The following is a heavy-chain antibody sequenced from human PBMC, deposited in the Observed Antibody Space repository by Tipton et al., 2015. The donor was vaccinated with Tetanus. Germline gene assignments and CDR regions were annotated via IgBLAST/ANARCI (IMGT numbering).Heavy chain of an antibody. J-gene: IGHJ4*02. D-gene: IGHD6-25*01. Sequence: SLRLSCAVSGFVFSNYAMNWVRQAPGKGLEWVASISSTTSYIYYADSLKGRFTISRDNAKNSLYLQMDSLRAEATAVYFCASGAALDYWGQGTLVTVSS. CDR3: ASGAALDY. CDR2: ISSTTSYI. CDR1: GFVFSNYA. V-gene: IGHV3-21*01.